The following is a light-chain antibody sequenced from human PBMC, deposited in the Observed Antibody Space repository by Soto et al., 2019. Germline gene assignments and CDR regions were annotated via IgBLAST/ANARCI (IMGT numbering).Light chain of an antibody. CDR3: SSYTTSSTPHYV. CDR2: DVS. Sequence: QSVLTQPASVSGSPGQSIIISCTGTSSDVGGYNSVSWYQHHPGKAPKLMIFDVSDRPSGVSSRFSGSKSGNTASLTISGLQAEDEADYYCSSYTTSSTPHYVFGPGTKVTVL. CDR1: SSDVGGYNS. J-gene: IGLJ1*01. V-gene: IGLV2-14*03.